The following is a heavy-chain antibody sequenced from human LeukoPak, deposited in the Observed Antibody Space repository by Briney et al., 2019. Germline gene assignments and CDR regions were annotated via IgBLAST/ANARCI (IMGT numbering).Heavy chain of an antibody. CDR3: ARDRYSSGLDAFDI. D-gene: IGHD6-19*01. V-gene: IGHV3-21*01. J-gene: IGHJ3*02. Sequence: GGSLRLSCAASGFTFSSYSMNWVRQAPGKGLEWVSSISSSSSYIYYADSVKGRFTISRDNAKNSPYLQMNSLRAEDTAVYYCARDRYSSGLDAFDIWGQGTMVTVSS. CDR1: GFTFSSYS. CDR2: ISSSSSYI.